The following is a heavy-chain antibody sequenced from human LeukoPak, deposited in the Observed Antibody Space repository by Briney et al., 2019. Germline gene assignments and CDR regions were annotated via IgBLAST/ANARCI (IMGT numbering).Heavy chain of an antibody. J-gene: IGHJ6*02. D-gene: IGHD3-10*01. CDR3: AKDAGVYYYYYGMDV. CDR1: GFTFDDYA. CDR2: ISWNSGSI. V-gene: IGHV3-9*01. Sequence: GGSLRLSCAASGFTFDDYAMHWVRQAPGKGLEWVSGISWNSGSIGYADSVKGRFTISRDNAKNSLYLQMNSLRAEDTALYYCAKDAGVYYYYYGMDVWGQGTTVTVSS.